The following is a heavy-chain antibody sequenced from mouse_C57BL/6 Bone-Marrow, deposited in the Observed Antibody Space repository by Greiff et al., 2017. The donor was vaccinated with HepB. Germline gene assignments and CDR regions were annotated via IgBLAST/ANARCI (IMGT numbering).Heavy chain of an antibody. D-gene: IGHD2-5*01. J-gene: IGHJ4*01. CDR2: IDPENGDT. CDR3: TKDSNYSYYYAMDY. CDR1: GFNIKDDY. Sequence: EVQLQQSGAELVRPGASVKLSCTASGFNIKDDYMHWVKQRPEQGLEWIGGIDPENGDTEYASKFQGKATITADTSSNTAYLQLSSLTSEDTAVYYCTKDSNYSYYYAMDYWGQGTSVTVSS. V-gene: IGHV14-4*01.